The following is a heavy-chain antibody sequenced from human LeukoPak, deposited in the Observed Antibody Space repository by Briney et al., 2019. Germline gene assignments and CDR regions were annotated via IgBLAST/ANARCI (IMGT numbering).Heavy chain of an antibody. V-gene: IGHV4-31*03. J-gene: IGHJ5*02. CDR3: ARDSRGGYCSSTSCYSSWFDP. CDR2: IHYSGST. Sequence: SETLSLTCTVSGGSISSGGYYWSWIRQHPGKGLEWIGYIHYSGSTYYNPSLKSRVTISVDTSKNQFSLKLSSVTAADTAVYYCARDSRGGYCSSTSCYSSWFDPWGQGTLVTVSS. CDR1: GGSISSGGYY. D-gene: IGHD2-2*01.